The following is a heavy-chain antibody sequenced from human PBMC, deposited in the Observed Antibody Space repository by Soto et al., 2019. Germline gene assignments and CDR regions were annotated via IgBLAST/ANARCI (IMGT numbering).Heavy chain of an antibody. CDR3: AHRGVGFARSNDAFDI. D-gene: IGHD3-10*01. V-gene: IGHV2-5*02. Sequence: QITLKESGPTLVKPPQTLTLTCTFSGSLLSTSGVGVGWIRQPPGKALEWLALIYWDDEERYSPFLKSRLTITKDNSKHQVVLTMTNMDPVDTATYYCAHRGVGFARSNDAFDIWGQGTMVTVSS. CDR2: IYWDDEE. J-gene: IGHJ3*02. CDR1: GSLLSTSGVG.